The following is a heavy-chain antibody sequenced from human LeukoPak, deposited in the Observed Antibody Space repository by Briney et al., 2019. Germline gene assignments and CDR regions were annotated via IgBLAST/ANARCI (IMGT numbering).Heavy chain of an antibody. J-gene: IGHJ4*02. Sequence: GGSLRLSCAASGFTFSSYAMSWVRQALGKGLEWVSAISGSGGSTYYADSVKGRFTISRDNSKNTLYLQMNSLRAEDTAVYYCAKDLGVYGSGSYSYYWGQGTLVTVSS. CDR3: AKDLGVYGSGSYSYY. V-gene: IGHV3-23*01. CDR2: ISGSGGST. D-gene: IGHD3-10*01. CDR1: GFTFSSYA.